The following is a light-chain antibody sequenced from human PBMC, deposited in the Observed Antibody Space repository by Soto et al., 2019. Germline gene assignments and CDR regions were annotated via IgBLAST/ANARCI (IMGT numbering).Light chain of an antibody. CDR3: QQYNSYS. Sequence: DIQMTQSPASLSASVGDRVTIICQASQDINNYLNWYQQKPGTAPKVLIYHASNLQSGVPSRFSGSGSGTEFTLTISSLQPDDFATYYCQQYNSYSFGQGTKVDIK. J-gene: IGKJ1*01. CDR1: QDINNY. CDR2: HAS. V-gene: IGKV1-5*02.